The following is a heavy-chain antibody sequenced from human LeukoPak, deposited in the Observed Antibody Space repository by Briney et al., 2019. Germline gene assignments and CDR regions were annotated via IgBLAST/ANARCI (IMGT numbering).Heavy chain of an antibody. J-gene: IGHJ4*02. CDR1: GGSISSYY. Sequence: SETLPLTCTVSGGSISSYYWSWIRQPPGKGLEWIGYIYYSGSTNYNPSLKSQVTISVDTSKNQFSLKLSSVTAADTAVYYCARGLTATPFDYWGQGTLVTVSS. D-gene: IGHD2-21*02. CDR2: IYYSGST. V-gene: IGHV4-59*01. CDR3: ARGLTATPFDY.